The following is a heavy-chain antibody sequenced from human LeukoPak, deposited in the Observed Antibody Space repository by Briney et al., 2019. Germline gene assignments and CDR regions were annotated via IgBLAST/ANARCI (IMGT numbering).Heavy chain of an antibody. CDR3: ARLHDYRFDY. V-gene: IGHV4-59*08. CDR2: AYYSGST. Sequence: SETLSLTCSVFDGSISNYYWSWIRQPPGKGLEWIGYAYYSGSTTYNPSLESRVTISVDTSKNQFSLKLTAVTAADTAVYYCARLHDYRFDYWGQGTLVTVSS. J-gene: IGHJ4*02. D-gene: IGHD4-11*01. CDR1: DGSISNYY.